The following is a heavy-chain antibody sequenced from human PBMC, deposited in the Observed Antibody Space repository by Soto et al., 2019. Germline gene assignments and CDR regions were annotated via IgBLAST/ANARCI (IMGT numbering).Heavy chain of an antibody. D-gene: IGHD4-17*01. V-gene: IGHV4-59*08. CDR1: GGSISSYY. J-gene: IGHJ6*04. CDR3: ARSPTVTTTIDV. CDR2: IYYSGST. Sequence: SETLSLTCTVSGGSISSYYWSWIRQPPGKGLEWIGYIYYSGSTNYNPSLKSRVTISVDTSKNQFSLKLSSVTAADTAVYYCARSPTVTTTIDVWGKGTTVTVSS.